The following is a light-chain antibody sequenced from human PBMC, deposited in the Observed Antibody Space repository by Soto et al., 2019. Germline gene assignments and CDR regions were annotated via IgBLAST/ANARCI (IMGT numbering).Light chain of an antibody. CDR2: GAT. CDR1: QSVNSGS. V-gene: IGKV3-20*01. J-gene: IGKJ1*01. Sequence: DIALTQSPGTLSLSPGDRAILSCRASQSVNSGSLAWYQQRPGQAPRLLIYGATIRATGIPDKFSGSGSGTDFTLTISRLEPEDFAVYYCLQYGSSVRTFGQGTKVEIK. CDR3: LQYGSSVRT.